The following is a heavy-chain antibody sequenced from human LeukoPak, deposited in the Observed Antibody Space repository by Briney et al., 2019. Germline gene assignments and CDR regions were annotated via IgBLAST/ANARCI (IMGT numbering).Heavy chain of an antibody. Sequence: GASVKVSCKASGYTFTSYAMNWVRQAPGQGLEWMGWINTNTGNPMYAQGFTGRFVFSLDTSVSTAYLQISSLKAEDTAVYYCARDTLWFGELSGGSHFDYWGQGTLVTVSS. V-gene: IGHV7-4-1*02. CDR1: GYTFTSYA. CDR3: ARDTLWFGELSGGSHFDY. J-gene: IGHJ4*02. D-gene: IGHD3-10*01. CDR2: INTNTGNP.